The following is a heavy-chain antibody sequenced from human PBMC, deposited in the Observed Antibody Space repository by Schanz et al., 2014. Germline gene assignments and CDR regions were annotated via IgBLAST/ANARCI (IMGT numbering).Heavy chain of an antibody. CDR2: ISASGGST. CDR1: GFTVSSDH. Sequence: EVQLVESGGGFVQPGGSLGLSCVVSGFTVSSDHMSWVRQAPGKGLEWVSTISASGGSTYYADSVKGRFTISRDNSKNILYLQMNSLRAEDTAVYYCAKARRKSNCSGGRCFHCSYYGMDVWGQGTTVTVSS. CDR3: AKARRKSNCSGGRCFHCSYYGMDV. V-gene: IGHV3-23*04. D-gene: IGHD2-15*01. J-gene: IGHJ6*02.